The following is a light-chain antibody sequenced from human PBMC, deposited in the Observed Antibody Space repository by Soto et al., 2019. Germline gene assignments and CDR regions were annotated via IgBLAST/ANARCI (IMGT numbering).Light chain of an antibody. CDR3: SSYTSSSTYV. J-gene: IGLJ1*01. CDR1: SSDVGRYKY. Sequence: QSVLTQPASVSGSPGQSITISCTGTSSDVGRYKYVSWYQQHPGKVPKLMIYEVSNRPSGVSNRFSVSKSGNTASLTISGLQAEDEADYYCSSYTSSSTYVFGTGTKLTVL. V-gene: IGLV2-14*01. CDR2: EVS.